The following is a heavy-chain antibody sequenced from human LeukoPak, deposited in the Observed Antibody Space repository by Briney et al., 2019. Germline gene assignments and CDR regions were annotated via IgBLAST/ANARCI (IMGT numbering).Heavy chain of an antibody. CDR1: GFTFSSYS. J-gene: IGHJ6*02. CDR2: ISSSSSYI. Sequence: PGGSLRLSCAASGFTFSSYSMNWVRQAPGKGLEWVSSISSSSSYIYYADSVKGRFTISRDNAKNSLYLQMNSLRAEDTAVYYCARAGRVIILYYYYGMDVWGQGTTVTVSS. V-gene: IGHV3-21*01. CDR3: ARAGRVIILYYYYGMDV. D-gene: IGHD3-3*01.